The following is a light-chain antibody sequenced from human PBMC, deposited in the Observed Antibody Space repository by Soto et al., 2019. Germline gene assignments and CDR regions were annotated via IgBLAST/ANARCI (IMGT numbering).Light chain of an antibody. CDR1: SSDVGGYNY. Sequence: QSVLTQPASVSGSPGQSITISCTGTSSDVGGYNYVSWYRQHPGRAPKLMIYDVSNRPSGVSNRFSGSKSGNTASLNISWLQAEDEADYYCISYSRSSTYVFGNGTKLTVL. V-gene: IGLV2-14*01. CDR2: DVS. J-gene: IGLJ1*01. CDR3: ISYSRSSTYV.